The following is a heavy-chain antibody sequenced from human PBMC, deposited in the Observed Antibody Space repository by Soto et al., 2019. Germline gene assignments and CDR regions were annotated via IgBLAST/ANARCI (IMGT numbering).Heavy chain of an antibody. Sequence: ASVKVSCKASGYIFTSYYIHWVRQAPGQGLEWMGWINPFDGSRMFAQSFQGRVTMTRDTSTSTVYMEVSSLRSEDTAVYYCSIVDPGETSPFDHWG. CDR3: SIVDPGETSPFDH. J-gene: IGHJ4*01. D-gene: IGHD3-10*01. CDR1: GYIFTSYY. CDR2: INPFDGSR. V-gene: IGHV1-46*03.